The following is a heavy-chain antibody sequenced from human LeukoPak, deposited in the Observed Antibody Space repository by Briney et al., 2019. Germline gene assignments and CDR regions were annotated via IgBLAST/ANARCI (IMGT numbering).Heavy chain of an antibody. CDR1: GFTFSNAW. Sequence: GGCLRLSCAASGFTFSNAWMSWVRQAPGKGLEWVGRIKSKTDGGTTDYAAPVKGRSTISRDDSKNTLYLQMSSLKTEDTAVYYCTTPLYGDYYFDYWGQGTLVTVSS. J-gene: IGHJ4*02. CDR3: TTPLYGDYYFDY. CDR2: IKSKTDGGTT. D-gene: IGHD4-17*01. V-gene: IGHV3-15*01.